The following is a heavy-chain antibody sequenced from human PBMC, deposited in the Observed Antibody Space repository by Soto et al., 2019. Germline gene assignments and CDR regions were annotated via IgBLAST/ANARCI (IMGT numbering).Heavy chain of an antibody. CDR1: GYTFTSYY. V-gene: IGHV1-46*01. CDR3: ARIQFFVGITGTTDY. CDR2: INPSGGST. J-gene: IGHJ4*02. Sequence: ASVKVSCKASGYTFTSYYMHWVRQAPGQGLEWMGIINPSGGSTSYAQKFQGRVTMTRDTSTSTVYMEMSRLRSDDTAVYYCARIQFFVGITGTTDYWGQGTLVTVSS. D-gene: IGHD1-7*01.